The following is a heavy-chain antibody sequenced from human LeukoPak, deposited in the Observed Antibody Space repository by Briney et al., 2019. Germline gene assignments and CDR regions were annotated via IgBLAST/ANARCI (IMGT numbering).Heavy chain of an antibody. CDR3: ARGGGDSGYEPYNWFDP. V-gene: IGHV4-39*01. CDR2: IHNSGST. J-gene: IGHJ5*02. CDR1: GASISSPNYY. D-gene: IGHD5-12*01. Sequence: SETLSLTCSVSGASISSPNYYWAWIRQPPGKGPEWIGNIHNSGSTFYNPSLKGRVTISVATPNKQFSLRLSSVTAADTAVYYCARGGGDSGYEPYNWFDPWGQGTLVTVSS.